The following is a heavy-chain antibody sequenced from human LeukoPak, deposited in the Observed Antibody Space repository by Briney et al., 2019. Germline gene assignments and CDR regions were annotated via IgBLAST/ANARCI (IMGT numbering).Heavy chain of an antibody. D-gene: IGHD6-19*01. CDR3: ARDHRVAGLLFDY. Sequence: GGSLRLSCAASGFPFNTYWMNWVRQAPGRGLEWVASINQDGSEKYYVESGKGRFTISRDNAENSLWLQMNSLRAEDTAVYYCARDHRVAGLLFDYWGQGTLVTVSS. J-gene: IGHJ4*02. CDR2: INQDGSEK. CDR1: GFPFNTYW. V-gene: IGHV3-7*01.